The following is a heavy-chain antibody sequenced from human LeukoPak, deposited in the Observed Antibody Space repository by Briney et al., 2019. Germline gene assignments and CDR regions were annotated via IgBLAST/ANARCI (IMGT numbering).Heavy chain of an antibody. CDR1: GFTFSSYG. J-gene: IGHJ4*02. CDR3: AKHLVGSFDY. V-gene: IGHV3-23*01. CDR2: ISGSGDST. Sequence: GGSLRHSCAASGFTFSSYGMSWVRQAPGKGLEWVSAISGSGDSTYYADSVKGRFSISRDNSKNTLFLQMNSLRAEDTAVYYCAKHLVGSFDYWGQGTLVTVSS. D-gene: IGHD2-15*01.